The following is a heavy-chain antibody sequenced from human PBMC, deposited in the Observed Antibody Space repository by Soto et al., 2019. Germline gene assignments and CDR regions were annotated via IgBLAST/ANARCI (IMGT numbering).Heavy chain of an antibody. CDR1: GFTFSSYW. J-gene: IGHJ6*02. V-gene: IGHV3-7*01. CDR3: ARDLTTVTTFYYYGMDV. Sequence: GGSLRLSCAVSGFTFSSYWMSWVRQAPGKGLEWVAHIRQDGGERNYVDSVKGRFTISRDNAKNSLYLQMNSLRAEDTAVYYCARDLTTVTTFYYYGMDVWGQGTTVTVSS. D-gene: IGHD4-17*01. CDR2: IRQDGGER.